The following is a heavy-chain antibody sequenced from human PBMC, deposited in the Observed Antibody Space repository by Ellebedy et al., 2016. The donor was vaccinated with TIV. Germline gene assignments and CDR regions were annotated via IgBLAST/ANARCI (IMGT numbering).Heavy chain of an antibody. CDR3: ARGRRIDP. V-gene: IGHV4-59*12. Sequence: SETLSLXCTVSGGSISSYYWSWIRQPPGKGLEWIGYIYYSGSTNYNPSLKSRVTISVDTSKNQFSLKLSSVTAADTAVYYCARGRRIDPWGQGTLVTVSS. CDR1: GGSISSYY. CDR2: IYYSGST. J-gene: IGHJ5*02.